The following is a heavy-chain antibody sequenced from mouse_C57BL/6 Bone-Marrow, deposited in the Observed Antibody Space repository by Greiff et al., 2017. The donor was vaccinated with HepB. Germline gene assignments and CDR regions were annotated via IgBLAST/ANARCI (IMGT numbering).Heavy chain of an antibody. D-gene: IGHD1-1*01. V-gene: IGHV2-3*01. J-gene: IGHJ4*01. CDR3: AKKGIYYYGSSSYYYAMDY. Sequence: VHLVESGPGLVAPSQSLSITCTVSGFSLTSYGVSWVRQPPGKGLEWLGVIWGDGSTNYHSALISRLSISKDNSKSQVFLKLNSLQTDDTATYYWAKKGIYYYGSSSYYYAMDYWGQGTSVTVSS. CDR2: IWGDGST. CDR1: GFSLTSYG.